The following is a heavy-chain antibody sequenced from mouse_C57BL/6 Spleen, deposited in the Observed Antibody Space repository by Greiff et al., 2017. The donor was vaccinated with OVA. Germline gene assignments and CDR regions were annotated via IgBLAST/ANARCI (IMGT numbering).Heavy chain of an antibody. J-gene: IGHJ2*01. V-gene: IGHV6-6*01. CDR2: IRNKANNHAT. CDR1: GFTFSDAW. Sequence: EVKLMESGGGLVQPGGSMKLSCAASGFTFSDAWMDWVRQSPEKGLEWVAEIRNKANNHATYYAESVKGRFTISRDDSKSSVYLQMNSLRAEDTGIYYCTRNYGSSYGYFDYWGQGTTLTVSS. D-gene: IGHD1-1*01. CDR3: TRNYGSSYGYFDY.